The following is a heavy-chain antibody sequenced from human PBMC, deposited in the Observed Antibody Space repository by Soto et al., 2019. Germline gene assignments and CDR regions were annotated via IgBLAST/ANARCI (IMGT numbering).Heavy chain of an antibody. CDR3: ARAVETGGNWFDP. CDR1: GGSIRSDY. J-gene: IGHJ5*02. V-gene: IGHV4-59*01. Sequence: SETLSLTCTVSGGSIRSDYWSWIRQPPGKGLEWIGHIYYSGTTNYNPSLKSRITMSVDTSKNQFSLKLSSVTAADTAVYYCARAVETGGNWFDPWGQGTLVTVSS. CDR2: IYYSGTT. D-gene: IGHD1-1*01.